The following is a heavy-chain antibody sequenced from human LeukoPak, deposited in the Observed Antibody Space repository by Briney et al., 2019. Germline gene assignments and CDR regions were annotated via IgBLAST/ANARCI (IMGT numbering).Heavy chain of an antibody. D-gene: IGHD5-12*01. J-gene: IGHJ1*01. Sequence: PGRSLRLSCAASGFTFSSYAMHWVRQAPGKGLEWVAVVSNDESKKYYTDSVQGRFTISRDNSKNTLYLQMNSLRAEDTAVYYCARSEIRALAYSGYDNTYFHHLGQGTLVTVSS. V-gene: IGHV3-30*04. CDR1: GFTFSSYA. CDR3: ARSEIRALAYSGYDNTYFHH. CDR2: VSNDESKK.